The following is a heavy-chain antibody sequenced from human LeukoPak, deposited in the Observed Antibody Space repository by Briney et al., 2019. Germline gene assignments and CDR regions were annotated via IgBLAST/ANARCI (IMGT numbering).Heavy chain of an antibody. Sequence: GESLKISCKGSGYTFTTYWIGWVRQMPGKGLEWMGIIYPGDSDTTYSPSFQGQVTISVDKSITTAYLQWSSLKASDTAMYDCVRFSGQATSHYYYWSAQAPWGQGTLVTVSS. CDR1: GYTFTTYW. D-gene: IGHD3-3*01. J-gene: IGHJ5*02. CDR2: IYPGDSDT. CDR3: VRFSGQATSHYYYWSAQAP. V-gene: IGHV5-51*01.